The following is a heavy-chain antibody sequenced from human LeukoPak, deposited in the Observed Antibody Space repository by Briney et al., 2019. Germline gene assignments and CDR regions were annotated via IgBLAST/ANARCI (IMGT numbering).Heavy chain of an antibody. CDR1: GFTFSSYG. J-gene: IGHJ4*02. Sequence: GGSLRLSCAASGFTFSSYGMHWVRQAAGKGLEWVAVIWYDGSNKYYADSVKGRFTISRDNSKNTLYLQMNSLRAEDTAVYYCARDSGQLVGFDYWGQGTLVTVSS. CDR3: ARDSGQLVGFDY. CDR2: IWYDGSNK. D-gene: IGHD6-6*01. V-gene: IGHV3-33*01.